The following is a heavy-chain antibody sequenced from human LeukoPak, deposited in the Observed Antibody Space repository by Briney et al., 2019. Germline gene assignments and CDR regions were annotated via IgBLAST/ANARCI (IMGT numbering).Heavy chain of an antibody. Sequence: GGSLRLSCAASGFTFSSYSMNWVRQAPGKGLEWVSSIGSSSSYIYYADSVKGRFTISRDNAKNPLYLQMNSLRAEDTAVYYCARVGIAARQDYYYGMDVWGQGTTVTVSS. CDR2: IGSSSSYI. CDR1: GFTFSSYS. J-gene: IGHJ6*02. CDR3: ARVGIAARQDYYYGMDV. V-gene: IGHV3-21*01. D-gene: IGHD6-6*01.